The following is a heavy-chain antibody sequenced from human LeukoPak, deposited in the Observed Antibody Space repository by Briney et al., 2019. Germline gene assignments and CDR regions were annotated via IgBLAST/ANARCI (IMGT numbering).Heavy chain of an antibody. Sequence: GGPLRLSCAASGFTFSNYSMNWVRQAPGKGLEWVSYISSSSSTIYYADSVKGRFTISRDNAKNSLYLQMNSLRAEDTAVYYCARARGWLPNYFDYWGQGTLVTVSS. CDR3: ARARGWLPNYFDY. CDR2: ISSSSSTI. CDR1: GFTFSNYS. V-gene: IGHV3-48*01. D-gene: IGHD3-22*01. J-gene: IGHJ4*02.